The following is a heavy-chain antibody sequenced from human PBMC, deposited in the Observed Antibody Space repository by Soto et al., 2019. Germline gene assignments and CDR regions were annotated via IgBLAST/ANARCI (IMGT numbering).Heavy chain of an antibody. J-gene: IGHJ6*03. Sequence: ASVKVSCKASGYTFTSYDINWVRQATGQGLEWMGWMNPNSGNTGYAQKFQGRVTMTRNTSISTAYMELSSLRSEDTAVYYCARGGSYCSSTSCYFFHYYYYMDVWGKGTTVTVS. CDR2: MNPNSGNT. D-gene: IGHD2-2*01. CDR3: ARGGSYCSSTSCYFFHYYYYMDV. V-gene: IGHV1-8*01. CDR1: GYTFTSYD.